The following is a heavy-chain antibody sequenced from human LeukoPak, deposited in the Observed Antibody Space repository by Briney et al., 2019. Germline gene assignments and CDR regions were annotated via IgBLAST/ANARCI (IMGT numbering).Heavy chain of an antibody. J-gene: IGHJ4*02. Sequence: GGSLRLSCASSGFSFSGYAMIWVRQAPGKGLELVSTISGSGASTLYADSVRGRFITSKDIPSNTVYLQMNSLRAEDTAVYYCAKGSRGYTNYYFDSWGQGTLVTVSS. V-gene: IGHV3-23*01. CDR2: ISGSGAST. CDR1: GFSFSGYA. CDR3: AKGSRGYTNYYFDS. D-gene: IGHD2-2*02.